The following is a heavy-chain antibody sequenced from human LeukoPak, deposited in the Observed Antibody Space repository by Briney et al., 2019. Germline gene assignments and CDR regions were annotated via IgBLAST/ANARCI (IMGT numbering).Heavy chain of an antibody. CDR2: IIPIFGTA. J-gene: IGHJ5*02. CDR3: ARHRAVGSGPLNWFDP. V-gene: IGHV1-69*01. D-gene: IGHD6-19*01. Sequence: SVKVSCKASGGTFSSYAISWVRQAPGQGLEWMGGIIPIFGTANYAQKFQGRVTITADESTSTAYMELSSLRSEDTAVYYCARHRAVGSGPLNWFDPWGQGTLATVSS. CDR1: GGTFSSYA.